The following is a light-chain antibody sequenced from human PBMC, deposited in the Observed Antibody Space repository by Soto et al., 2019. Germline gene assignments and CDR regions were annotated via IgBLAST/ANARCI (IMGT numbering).Light chain of an antibody. CDR1: QGVGSW. V-gene: IGKV1-12*01. CDR2: AAS. Sequence: DIQMTQSPSSVSASVGDRVTITCRARQGVGSWLAWYQQKPGKAPKLLIYAASSLQSGVPSRFSGSGSGTDFTLTFSSLQPEDFANDYCQQANSFPWTFGQGTKVEIK. J-gene: IGKJ1*01. CDR3: QQANSFPWT.